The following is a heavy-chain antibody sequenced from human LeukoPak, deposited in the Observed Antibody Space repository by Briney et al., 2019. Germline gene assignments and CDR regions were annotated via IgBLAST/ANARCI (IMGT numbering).Heavy chain of an antibody. V-gene: IGHV4-61*01. D-gene: IGHD6-13*01. J-gene: IGHJ6*02. CDR1: GGSISSGSYY. Sequence: PSETLSLTCTVSGGSISSGSYYWSWIRQPPGKGLEWIGYIYYSGSTNYNPSLKSRVTISVDTSKNQFSLKLSSVTAADTAVYYCARQYSSKPGYYYGMDVWGQGTTVTVSS. CDR2: IYYSGST. CDR3: ARQYSSKPGYYYGMDV.